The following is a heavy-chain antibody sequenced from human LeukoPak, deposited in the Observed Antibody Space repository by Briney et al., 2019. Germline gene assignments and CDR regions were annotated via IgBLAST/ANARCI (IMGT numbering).Heavy chain of an antibody. V-gene: IGHV3-30*02. CDR3: AKDRHAPGRYCSSTTCFPFDS. D-gene: IGHD2-2*01. CDR2: IRYDGSNK. CDR1: GFTFSSYG. Sequence: GGSLRLSCAASGFTFSSYGMHWVRQAPGKGLEWVAFIRYDGSNKYCADSVKGRFTISRDNSKNTLYLQMNSLRAEDTAVYYCAKDRHAPGRYCSSTTCFPFDSWGQGTLVTVSS. J-gene: IGHJ5*01.